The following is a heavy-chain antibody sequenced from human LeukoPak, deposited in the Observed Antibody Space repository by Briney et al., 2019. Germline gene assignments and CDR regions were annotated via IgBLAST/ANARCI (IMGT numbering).Heavy chain of an antibody. D-gene: IGHD3-10*01. J-gene: IGHJ4*02. Sequence: SVKVSCKASGGTFSSYAISRVRQAPGQGLEWMGGIIPIFGTANYAQKFQGRVTITADESTSTAYMELSSLRSEDTAVYYCARTPTLWFGEFNFDYWGQGTLVTVSS. CDR1: GGTFSSYA. CDR3: ARTPTLWFGEFNFDY. CDR2: IIPIFGTA. V-gene: IGHV1-69*13.